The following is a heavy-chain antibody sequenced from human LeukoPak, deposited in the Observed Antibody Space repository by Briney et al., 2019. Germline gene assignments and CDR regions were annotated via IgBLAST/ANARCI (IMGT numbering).Heavy chain of an antibody. D-gene: IGHD4-11*01. CDR1: GFTFSSHW. CDR3: GRDLNYNQIDY. V-gene: IGHV3-74*01. CDR2: IKTDGSIT. J-gene: IGHJ4*02. Sequence: HPGGSLRLSCEASGFTFSSHWMHSVREAPGKGLVWVSHIKTDGSITNYAESVKGRFTISRDNARNTLYLQMNSLRAEDTAVYYCGRDLNYNQIDYWGQGTLVTVSS.